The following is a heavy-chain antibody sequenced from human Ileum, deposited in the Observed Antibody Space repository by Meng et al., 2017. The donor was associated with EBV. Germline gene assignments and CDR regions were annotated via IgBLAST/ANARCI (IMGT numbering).Heavy chain of an antibody. CDR2: LCWDDDK. D-gene: IGHD3-22*01. Sequence: QLTRHASGPPLSNPPSRLPLTCTFSGFRLSISGVAVGWIRQPPGQALDWLALLCWDDDKRYSPSMKTSIIITKDTSKNQVVLTKTNMDPVDTATYYCAHNNHDGGGHYDYWGQGALVTVSS. J-gene: IGHJ4*02. CDR3: AHNNHDGGGHYDY. CDR1: GFRLSISGVA. V-gene: IGHV2-5*02.